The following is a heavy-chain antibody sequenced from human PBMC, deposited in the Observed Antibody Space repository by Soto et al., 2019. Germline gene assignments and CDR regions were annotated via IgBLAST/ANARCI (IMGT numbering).Heavy chain of an antibody. D-gene: IGHD3-10*01. CDR2: ITPVFGTT. CDR3: GRGIPPDL. Sequence: QVQLVQSGPEVKKPGSSVKISCKASGGTLGSYVFSWVRQAPGHGLEWMGRITPVFGTTSYAQNFQDRLTVSADESTTTIHADLSGLTSDDTAVYYCGRGIPPDLWGQGTLVTVSS. J-gene: IGHJ5*02. CDR1: GGTLGSYV. V-gene: IGHV1-69*18.